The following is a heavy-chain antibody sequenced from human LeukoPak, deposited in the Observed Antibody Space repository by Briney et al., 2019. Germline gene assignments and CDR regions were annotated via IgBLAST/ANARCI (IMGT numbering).Heavy chain of an antibody. CDR1: GYSFTTYG. J-gene: IGHJ4*02. CDR3: ARGNFYGVAVADY. CDR2: ISNYNGDA. D-gene: IGHD3-3*01. Sequence: ASVKVSCKASGYSFTTYGISWVRQAPGQGLEWMGWISNYNGDAKYANKLQGRVTMTTDTSTSTAYMELRSLRSDDTAVYYCARGNFYGVAVADYWGQGTLVTVSS. V-gene: IGHV1-18*01.